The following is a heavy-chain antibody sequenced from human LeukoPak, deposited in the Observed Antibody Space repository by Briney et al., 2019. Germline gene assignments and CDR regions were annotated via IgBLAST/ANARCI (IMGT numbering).Heavy chain of an antibody. Sequence: ASVKVSCKASGYTFTSYDINWVRRATGQGLEWMGWMNTNSGNTGYAHKFQGRLTMTRNTSITTAYMELSSLRSEDTAVYYCARGYSSGWYGWFDPWGQGTLVTVST. CDR3: ARGYSSGWYGWFDP. D-gene: IGHD6-19*01. V-gene: IGHV1-8*01. CDR1: GYTFTSYD. CDR2: MNTNSGNT. J-gene: IGHJ5*01.